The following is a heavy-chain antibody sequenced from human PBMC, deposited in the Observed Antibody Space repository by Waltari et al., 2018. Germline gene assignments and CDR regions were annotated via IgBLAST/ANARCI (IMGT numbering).Heavy chain of an antibody. D-gene: IGHD5-12*01. J-gene: IGHJ6*02. CDR2: ISVGGGST. V-gene: IGHV3-23*04. Sequence: EVQLVESGGGLVQPGGSLTLSCAASGFTFSSYGLSWVRQAPGEGLEWVSAISVGGGSTYYADSVKGRFTISRDNSKNTLYLQLNSLRAEDTAVYYCAKSEMATIYYYYGMDVWGQGTTVTVSS. CDR3: AKSEMATIYYYYGMDV. CDR1: GFTFSSYG.